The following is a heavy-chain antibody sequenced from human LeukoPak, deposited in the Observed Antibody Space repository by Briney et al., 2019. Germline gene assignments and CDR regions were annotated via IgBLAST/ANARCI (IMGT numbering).Heavy chain of an antibody. Sequence: SQTLSLTCAISGDSVSINSAAWNWIRQSPSRGLEWLVRTYQRSKWYNDYAVSVKSRITINPDISKNQFSLQLNSVAPEDTAVYYCARSPSPYSSGWYFDYWGQGTLVTVSS. CDR3: ARSPSPYSSGWYFDY. D-gene: IGHD6-19*01. CDR2: TYQRSKWYN. V-gene: IGHV6-1*01. J-gene: IGHJ4*02. CDR1: GDSVSINSAA.